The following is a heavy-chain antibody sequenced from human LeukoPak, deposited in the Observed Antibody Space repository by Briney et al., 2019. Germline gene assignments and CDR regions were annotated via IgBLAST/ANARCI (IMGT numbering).Heavy chain of an antibody. D-gene: IGHD1-26*01. Sequence: PSQTLSLTCTVSGGSISSGSYYWSWIRQPAGKGLEWIGRIYTSGSTNYNPSLKSRVTISVDTSKNQFSLKLSSVTAADTAVYDCARDRINSGSYREDYWGQGTLVTVSS. CDR2: IYTSGST. V-gene: IGHV4-61*02. CDR3: ARDRINSGSYREDY. J-gene: IGHJ4*02. CDR1: GGSISSGSYY.